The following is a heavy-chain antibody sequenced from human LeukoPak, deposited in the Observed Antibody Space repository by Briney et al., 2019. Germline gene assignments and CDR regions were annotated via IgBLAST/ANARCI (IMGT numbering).Heavy chain of an antibody. CDR3: ARDWAGYSSSWTHLGYFDY. V-gene: IGHV1-18*01. CDR2: ISGYNGNT. J-gene: IGHJ4*02. D-gene: IGHD6-13*01. Sequence: GASVKVSCKASGYTFTNYGISWVRQAPGQGLEWMGWISGYNGNTNYAQKLQGRVTMTTDISTSIVYMELRSLRSDDTAVYYCARDWAGYSSSWTHLGYFDYWGQGTLVTVSS. CDR1: GYTFTNYG.